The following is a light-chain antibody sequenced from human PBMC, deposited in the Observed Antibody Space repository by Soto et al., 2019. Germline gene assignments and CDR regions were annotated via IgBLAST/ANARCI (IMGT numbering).Light chain of an antibody. CDR1: QTIDSW. Sequence: DIQMTQSPSTLSASVGDRVTITCRASQTIDSWLAWYQQRPGKVPKLLIYAASTLQSGVPSRFSGSGSGTDFTPTISSLQPEDVATYYCQKYNSAPLTFGGGTKVDIK. J-gene: IGKJ4*01. CDR3: QKYNSAPLT. CDR2: AAS. V-gene: IGKV1-27*01.